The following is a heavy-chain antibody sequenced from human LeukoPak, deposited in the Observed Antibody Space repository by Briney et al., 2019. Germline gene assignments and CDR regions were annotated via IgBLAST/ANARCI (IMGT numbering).Heavy chain of an antibody. D-gene: IGHD4/OR15-4a*01. Sequence: PSETLSLTCTVSGDSISSGSYYWSWIRQPAGKGLEWIGRIYTSGSTNYNPSLKSRVTISLDTSKNQFSLKLTSVSAADTAVYYCARGCYSGDYWGQGTLVTVSS. CDR1: GDSISSGSYY. J-gene: IGHJ4*02. V-gene: IGHV4-61*02. CDR3: ARGCYSGDY. CDR2: IYTSGST.